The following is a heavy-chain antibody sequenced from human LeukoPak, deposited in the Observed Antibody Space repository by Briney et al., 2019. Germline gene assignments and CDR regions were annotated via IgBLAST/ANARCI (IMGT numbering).Heavy chain of an antibody. CDR1: GYSFTNYW. J-gene: IGHJ4*02. V-gene: IGHV5-51*01. Sequence: GESLKISCKGSGYSFTNYWIGWVRQMPGKGLEWMGIFHPADSDTRYSPSFQGHVTMSVDNSITTAYLHWRSLKTSDTAMYYCARGEWELLYWGQGTLVTVSS. D-gene: IGHD1-26*01. CDR3: ARGEWELLY. CDR2: FHPADSDT.